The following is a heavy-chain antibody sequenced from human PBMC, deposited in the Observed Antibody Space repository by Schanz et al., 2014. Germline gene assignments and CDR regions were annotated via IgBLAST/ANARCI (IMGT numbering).Heavy chain of an antibody. J-gene: IGHJ6*02. Sequence: QVQLVQSGAEVRKPGASVKVSCKASGYTFISYGIKWVRQAPGQGLEWMGRIISILGIPNYAQKFQGRVTMTIDPYTSTAYMELRSLRSDDTAVFYCARAKRFGDMDVWGQGTTVTVSS. CDR2: IISILGIP. V-gene: IGHV1-18*01. D-gene: IGHD3-10*01. CDR3: ARAKRFGDMDV. CDR1: GYTFISYG.